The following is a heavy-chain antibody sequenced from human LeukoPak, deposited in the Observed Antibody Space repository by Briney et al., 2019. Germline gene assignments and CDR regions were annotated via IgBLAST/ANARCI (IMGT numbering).Heavy chain of an antibody. CDR1: GFSFSSYW. V-gene: IGHV3-74*01. CDR3: TRDVWGDRDNYFDC. Sequence: GSLRLSCAASGFSFSSYWMHWVRQAPGKGLVWVSRINSNGRSTSYADSVKGRFTISRDNAKHTLYLEMNNLRAEDTAVYYCTRDVWGDRDNYFDCWGQGTLVTVSS. J-gene: IGHJ4*02. D-gene: IGHD2-8*01. CDR2: INSNGRST.